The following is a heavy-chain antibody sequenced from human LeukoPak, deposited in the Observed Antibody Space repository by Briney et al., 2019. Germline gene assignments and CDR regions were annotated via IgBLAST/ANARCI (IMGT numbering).Heavy chain of an antibody. Sequence: GGSLRLSCAASGFTFSYYAMTWVRQAPGKGLEWVSTLTGSGDTTYYAHPLKGRFTISRDNCKKTLYLQMNNLRADDTAVYYCAKVLKSYWVQDLDYWGQGTLVMVSS. CDR1: GFTFSYYA. CDR3: AKVLKSYWVQDLDY. D-gene: IGHD3-10*01. V-gene: IGHV3-23*01. CDR2: LTGSGDTT. J-gene: IGHJ4*02.